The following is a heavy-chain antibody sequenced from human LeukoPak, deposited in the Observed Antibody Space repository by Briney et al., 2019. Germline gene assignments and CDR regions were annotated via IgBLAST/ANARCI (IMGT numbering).Heavy chain of an antibody. V-gene: IGHV3-23*01. Sequence: GGSLRLSCAASGFTFSNYAMSWVRQAPGKGLEWVPAVSGRDDSTYYADSVKGRFTISRDTSKNTLYLQMNSLRAEDTAVYYCVKWGDYDILTGYYDPDYWGQGTLVTVSS. CDR2: VSGRDDST. CDR1: GFTFSNYA. D-gene: IGHD3-9*01. CDR3: VKWGDYDILTGYYDPDY. J-gene: IGHJ4*02.